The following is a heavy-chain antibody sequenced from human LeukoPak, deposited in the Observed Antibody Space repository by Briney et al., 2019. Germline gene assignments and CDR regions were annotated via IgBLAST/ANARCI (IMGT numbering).Heavy chain of an antibody. V-gene: IGHV3-23*01. CDR2: ISPSGGTT. D-gene: IGHD5-18*01. J-gene: IGHJ4*02. CDR1: GFTFSTYA. Sequence: GGSLRLSCAASGFTFSTYAMSWVRQAPGKGLEWVSAISPSGGTTRYADSVKGRFTISRDNAKNTLDLQMNGLRSEDTAVYYCAKDQIASEYSYGHFVYWGRGTLVSVSS. CDR3: AKDQIASEYSYGHFVY.